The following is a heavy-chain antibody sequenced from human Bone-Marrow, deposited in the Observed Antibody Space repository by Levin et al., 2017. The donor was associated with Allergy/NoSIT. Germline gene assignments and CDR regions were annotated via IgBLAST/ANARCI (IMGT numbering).Heavy chain of an antibody. CDR3: ATDSQVATITDGFLRQQLDY. J-gene: IGHJ4*02. CDR1: GYTLTELS. V-gene: IGHV1-24*01. D-gene: IGHD5-12*01. CDR2: FDPEDGET. Sequence: ASVKVSCKVSGYTLTELSMHWVRQAPGKGLEWMGGFDPEDGETIYAQKFQGRVTMTEDTSTDTAYMELSSLRSEDTAVYYCATDSQVATITDGFLRQQLDYWGQGTLVTVSS.